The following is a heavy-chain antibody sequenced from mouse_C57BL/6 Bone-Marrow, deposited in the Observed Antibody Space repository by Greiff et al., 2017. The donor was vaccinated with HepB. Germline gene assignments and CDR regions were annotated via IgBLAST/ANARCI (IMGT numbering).Heavy chain of an antibody. J-gene: IGHJ2*01. CDR3: ARPDYGSSYYFDY. V-gene: IGHV5-17*01. CDR2: ISSGSSTI. D-gene: IGHD1-1*01. CDR1: GFTFSDYG. Sequence: EVKLMESGGGLVKPGGSLKLSCAASGFTFSDYGMHWVRQAPEKGLEWVAYISSGSSTIYYADTVKGRFTISRDNAKNTLFLQMTSLRSEDTAMYYCARPDYGSSYYFDYWGQGTTLTVSS.